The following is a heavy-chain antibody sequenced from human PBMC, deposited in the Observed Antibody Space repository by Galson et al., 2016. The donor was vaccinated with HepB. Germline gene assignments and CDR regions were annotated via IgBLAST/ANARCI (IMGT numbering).Heavy chain of an antibody. CDR1: GYNFTQYP. D-gene: IGHD6-25*01. Sequence: SVKVSCKASGYNFTQYPMNWVRQAPGQGLEWMGWINSNTGIPTYAQGFTGRFVFSLDTAVNTAHLGITSLETEDTAIYYCARDLAAWDEVPYYYGMDVWGQGTTVTVSS. V-gene: IGHV7-4-1*02. CDR2: INSNTGIP. J-gene: IGHJ6*02. CDR3: ARDLAAWDEVPYYYGMDV.